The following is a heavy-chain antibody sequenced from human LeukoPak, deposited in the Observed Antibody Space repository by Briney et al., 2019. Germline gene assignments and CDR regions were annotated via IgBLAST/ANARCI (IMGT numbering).Heavy chain of an antibody. CDR2: MNPNSGNT. Sequence: ASVKVSCKASGYTFTSYDINWVRRATGQGLEWMGWMNPNSGNTGYAQKFQGRVTMTRNTSISTAYMELRSLRSDDTAVYYCATSHTVTTGYFDYWGQGTLVTVSS. CDR1: GYTFTSYD. D-gene: IGHD4-17*01. J-gene: IGHJ4*02. V-gene: IGHV1-8*01. CDR3: ATSHTVTTGYFDY.